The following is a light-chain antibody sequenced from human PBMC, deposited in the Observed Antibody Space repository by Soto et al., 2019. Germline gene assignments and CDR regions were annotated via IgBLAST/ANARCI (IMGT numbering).Light chain of an antibody. CDR2: DAS. CDR3: QQYYNWRT. CDR1: QTVSSN. Sequence: EIVLTQSPGTLSLSPGERATLSCRASQTVSSNLAWYQQKPGQAPRVLIYDASTRATGIPARFSGSGSGTEFTLTISSLQSEDFAVYYCQQYYNWRTFGQGTKVDIK. J-gene: IGKJ1*01. V-gene: IGKV3-15*01.